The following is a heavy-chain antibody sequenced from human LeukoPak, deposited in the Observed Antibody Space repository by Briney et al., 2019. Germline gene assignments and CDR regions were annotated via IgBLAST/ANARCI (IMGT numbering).Heavy chain of an antibody. J-gene: IGHJ4*02. CDR1: GFTFSSYS. Sequence: GGSLRLSCAASGFTFSSYSMNWVRQAPGKGLEGVSSISSSSSYIYYADSVKGRFTISRDNAKNSLYLQMNSLRAEDTAVYYCARDRQLERRKRALDYWGQGTLVTVSS. V-gene: IGHV3-21*01. CDR2: ISSSSSYI. D-gene: IGHD1-1*01. CDR3: ARDRQLERRKRALDY.